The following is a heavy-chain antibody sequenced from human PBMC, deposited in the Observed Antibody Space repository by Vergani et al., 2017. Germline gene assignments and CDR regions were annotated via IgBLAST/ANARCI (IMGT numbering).Heavy chain of an antibody. D-gene: IGHD1-26*01. J-gene: IGHJ4*02. CDR3: ARDSAVGGTFDS. V-gene: IGHV4-61*02. CDR2: IYYSGRT. CDR1: CGSISGVSYY. Sequence: QVQLQESCPGLVKPSQSLYLTCTVSCGSISGVSYYLSWVRQPAGKGLEWIGRIYYSGRTDYNPSLESRVTISVDTSKNTFSLKLNSVTAADTAIYYCARDSAVGGTFDSWGQGTLVSVSS.